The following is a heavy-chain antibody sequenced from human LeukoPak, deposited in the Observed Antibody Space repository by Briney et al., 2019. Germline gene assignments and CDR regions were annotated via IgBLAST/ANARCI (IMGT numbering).Heavy chain of an antibody. V-gene: IGHV1-69*05. CDR3: ARALRIAARPEYYYYMDV. J-gene: IGHJ6*03. Sequence: SVKVSCKASGGTFSSYAISWVRQAPGQGLEWMGGIIPIFGTANYAQKFQGRVKITTDESPSTAYMELSSLRSEDTAVYYCARALRIAARPEYYYYMDVWGKGTTVTVSS. CDR1: GGTFSSYA. CDR2: IIPIFGTA. D-gene: IGHD6-6*01.